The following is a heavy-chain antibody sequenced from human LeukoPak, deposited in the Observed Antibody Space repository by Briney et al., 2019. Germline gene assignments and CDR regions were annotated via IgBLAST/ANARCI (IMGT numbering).Heavy chain of an antibody. Sequence: PSETLSLTCTVSGGSISSYYWSWIRQPAGKGLEWIGRIYTSGSTNYNPSLKSRVTMSVDTSKNQFSLTLSSVTAADTAVYYCARAGNPYTGYSSSWYYYYYMDVWGKGATVTVSS. V-gene: IGHV4-4*07. D-gene: IGHD6-13*01. CDR1: GGSISSYY. CDR2: IYTSGST. CDR3: ARAGNPYTGYSSSWYYYYYMDV. J-gene: IGHJ6*03.